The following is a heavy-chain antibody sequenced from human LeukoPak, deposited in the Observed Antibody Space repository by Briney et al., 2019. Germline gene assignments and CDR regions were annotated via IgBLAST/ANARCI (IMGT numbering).Heavy chain of an antibody. CDR2: IIRSGGT. CDR1: GFTFNNYA. J-gene: IGHJ6*02. CDR3: AKDISGVVPGSYYYYYGMDV. D-gene: IGHD2-15*01. Sequence: GGSLRLSCVASGFTFNNYAMCWVRQAPGKGLEWVSAIIRSGGTYYADSVEGRFTISRDNAKNSLYLQMNSLRAEDTALYYCAKDISGVVPGSYYYYYGMDVWGQGTTVTVSS. V-gene: IGHV3-23*01.